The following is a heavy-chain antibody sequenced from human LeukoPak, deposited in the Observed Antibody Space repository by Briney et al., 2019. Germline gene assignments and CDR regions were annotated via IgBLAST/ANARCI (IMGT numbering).Heavy chain of an antibody. CDR3: ARELAVADISYYYYYGMDV. V-gene: IGHV3-7*01. J-gene: IGHJ6*02. Sequence: GGSLRLSCAASGFTFSSYWMNWVRQAPGKGLEWVANIKQEGSEKYYVDSVKGRLTISRDNAKNSLYLQMNSLRAEDTAVYYFARELAVADISYYYYYGMDVWGQGTTVTVSS. D-gene: IGHD6-19*01. CDR2: IKQEGSEK. CDR1: GFTFSSYW.